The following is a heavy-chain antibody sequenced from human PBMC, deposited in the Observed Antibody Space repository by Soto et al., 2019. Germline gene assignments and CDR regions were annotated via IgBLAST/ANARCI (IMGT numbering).Heavy chain of an antibody. CDR3: ARDPYDGDGYGAFDI. CDR1: GFTFSAYW. J-gene: IGHJ3*02. D-gene: IGHD2-21*01. V-gene: IGHV3-7*03. CDR2: INQEGSGI. Sequence: GGSLRLSCAASGFTFSAYWMTWVRQAPGKGLEWVANINQEGSGIDYVDAVKGRFTVSRDNAQNSLYLHMNSLGLEDTALYYCARDPYDGDGYGAFDIWGQGTMVTVSS.